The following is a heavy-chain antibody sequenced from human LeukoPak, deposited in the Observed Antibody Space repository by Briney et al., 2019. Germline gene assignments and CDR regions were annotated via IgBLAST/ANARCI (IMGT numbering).Heavy chain of an antibody. V-gene: IGHV4-38-2*02. D-gene: IGHD2-2*01. CDR3: ARDGCSSTSCYESNWFDP. Sequence: SETLSLTCTVSGYSISSGYYWGWIRQPPGKGLEWIGSIYHSGSTYYNPSLKSRVTISVDTSKNQFSLKLSSVTAADTAVYYCARDGCSSTSCYESNWFDPWGQGTLVTVSS. CDR2: IYHSGST. J-gene: IGHJ5*02. CDR1: GYSISSGYY.